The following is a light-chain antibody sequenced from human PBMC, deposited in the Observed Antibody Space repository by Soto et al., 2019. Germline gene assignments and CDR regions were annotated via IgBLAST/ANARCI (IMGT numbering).Light chain of an antibody. CDR3: QQTYNTPRT. Sequence: IQMTQSPSTPSASVGDRVTITCRASQDIGVFLNWYQQKPGKAPKCLIYAASNLESRVPSRFSGSGSGTDFNFTISSLQFDDLATYYCQQTYNTPRTFGQGTKVHIK. CDR2: AAS. CDR1: QDIGVF. J-gene: IGKJ2*01. V-gene: IGKV1-39*01.